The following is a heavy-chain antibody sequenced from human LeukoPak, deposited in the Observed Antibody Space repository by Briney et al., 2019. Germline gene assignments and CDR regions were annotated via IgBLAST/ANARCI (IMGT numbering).Heavy chain of an antibody. CDR3: ARNNGMDV. V-gene: IGHV3-7*03. CDR2: VNRDGSET. Sequence: GGSLRLSCAASGFALSSHWMTWVRQVPGRGPEWVANVNRDGSETYYLDSVKGRFTISKDNAKNSLYLQMNSLRAEDTALYHCARNNGMDVWAQGPTVIVPS. CDR1: GFALSSHW. J-gene: IGHJ6*02.